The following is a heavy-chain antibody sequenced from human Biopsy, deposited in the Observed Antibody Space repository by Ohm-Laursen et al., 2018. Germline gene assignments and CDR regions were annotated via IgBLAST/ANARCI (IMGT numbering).Heavy chain of an antibody. J-gene: IGHJ3*01. CDR1: GGDVNNYY. Sequence: SHTLSLTCSVSGGDVNNYYWSWIRQPAGKGLEWIGRIYPGGSTNYNPSLKSRVTMSVDMSKKQLSLRLRSITAADTAMYYCASVVLGPTNDAFDLWGQGTMVAVSS. CDR3: ASVVLGPTNDAFDL. V-gene: IGHV4-4*07. CDR2: IYPGGST. D-gene: IGHD3-22*01.